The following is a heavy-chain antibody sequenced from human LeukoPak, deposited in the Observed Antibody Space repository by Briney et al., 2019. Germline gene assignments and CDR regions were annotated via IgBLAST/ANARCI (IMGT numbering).Heavy chain of an antibody. CDR3: ARSTFMIGSTGDDD. D-gene: IGHD3-16*01. J-gene: IGHJ4*02. V-gene: IGHV3-33*01. Sequence: GRSLRLSCAASGFTFSSYGMDWVRQAPGKGLEWVAVIGDDGSNKYYADSVKGRFTISRDNSKNTLYLQMNSLRPEDTAVYYCARSTFMIGSTGDDDWGQGTPVTVSS. CDR2: IGDDGSNK. CDR1: GFTFSSYG.